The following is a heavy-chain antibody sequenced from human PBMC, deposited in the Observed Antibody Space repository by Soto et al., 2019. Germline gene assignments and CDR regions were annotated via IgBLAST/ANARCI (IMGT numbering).Heavy chain of an antibody. D-gene: IGHD6-19*01. J-gene: IGHJ4*02. CDR2: INHSGSI. CDR3: ARGSQWLDY. V-gene: IGHV4-34*01. CDR1: GGSFSGYY. Sequence: PSETLSLTCAVHGGSFSGYYWSCIRQPPGKGLEWIGEINHSGSIHYSPSLTSRVTISADTPNNQFSLKLSSVTAADTAVYYCARGSQWLDYWGQGALVTVSS.